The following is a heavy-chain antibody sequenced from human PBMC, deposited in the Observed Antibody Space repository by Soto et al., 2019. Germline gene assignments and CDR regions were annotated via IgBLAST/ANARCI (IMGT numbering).Heavy chain of an antibody. Sequence: EVQLLESGGGLVQPGGSLRLSCAASGFTFSSYAMSWVRQAPGKGLDWVSAISVSVGSTCYADSVKGRFTISRDNSKNTLYLQMNSLRAEDTAVYYCAKVERAVAGIIDWGQGTLVTVSS. D-gene: IGHD6-19*01. CDR3: AKVERAVAGIID. J-gene: IGHJ4*02. V-gene: IGHV3-23*01. CDR1: GFTFSSYA. CDR2: ISVSVGST.